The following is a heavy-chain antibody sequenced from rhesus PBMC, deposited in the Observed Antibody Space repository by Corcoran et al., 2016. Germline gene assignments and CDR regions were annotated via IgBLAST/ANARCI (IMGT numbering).Heavy chain of an antibody. CDR2: ISSDGSNK. D-gene: IGHD1-1*01. V-gene: IGHV3-54*02. CDR3: TTFGY. J-gene: IGHJ4*01. Sequence: EVQLVESGGGLVQSGGSLRGSCAGSGFNFRIYGMRWVRQAPGNGLDWVAVISSDGSNKDYADSVKDRFTISRDNSKNILYLQINNLKLEDTAVYYGTTFGYWGQGVLVTVSS. CDR1: GFNFRIYG.